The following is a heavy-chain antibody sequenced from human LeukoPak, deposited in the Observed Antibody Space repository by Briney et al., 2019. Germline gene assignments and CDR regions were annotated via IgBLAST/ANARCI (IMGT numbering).Heavy chain of an antibody. J-gene: IGHJ4*02. CDR2: FYTSGTP. CDR3: ARGGIPDY. CDR1: GGSISRGSYH. V-gene: IGHV4-61*02. Sequence: PSETLSLTCTVSGGSISRGSYHWNWIRQPAGKGLEWIGRFYTSGTPNYNPSLKSRVTILVDTSRNQFSLKLSSVTAADTALYYCARGGIPDYWGQGILVTVSS. D-gene: IGHD2-21*01.